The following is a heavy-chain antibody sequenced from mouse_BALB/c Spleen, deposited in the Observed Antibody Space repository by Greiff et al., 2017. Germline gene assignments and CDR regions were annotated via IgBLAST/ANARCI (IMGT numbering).Heavy chain of an antibody. V-gene: IGHV7-1*02. J-gene: IGHJ1*01. CDR3: ARDGGGWYFDV. CDR1: GFTFSDFY. Sequence: EVKVVESGGGLVQPGGSLRLSCATSGFTFSDFYMEWVRQPPGKRLEWIAASRNKANDYTTEYSASVKGRFIVSRDTSQSILYLQMNALRAEDTAIYYCARDGGGWYFDVWGAGTTVTVSS. CDR2: SRNKANDYTT.